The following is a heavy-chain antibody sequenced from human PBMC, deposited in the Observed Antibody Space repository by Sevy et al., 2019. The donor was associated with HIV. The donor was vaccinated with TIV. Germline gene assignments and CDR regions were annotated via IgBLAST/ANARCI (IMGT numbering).Heavy chain of an antibody. CDR2: ISAYNGNT. CDR3: ARGYSYGLGYYYCMDV. CDR1: GYTFTSYG. V-gene: IGHV1-18*01. Sequence: ASVKVSCKASGYTFTSYGISWVRQAPGQGLEWMGWISAYNGNTNYAQKLQGRVTMTTDTSTSTAYMELRSLRSDDTAVYYCARGYSYGLGYYYCMDVWGQGTTVTVSS. J-gene: IGHJ6*02. D-gene: IGHD5-18*01.